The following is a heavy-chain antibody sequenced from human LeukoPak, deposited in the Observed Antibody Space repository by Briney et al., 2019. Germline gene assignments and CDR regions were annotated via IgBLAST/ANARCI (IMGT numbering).Heavy chain of an antibody. CDR3: ARGPVWSGYYNIDY. Sequence: GGSLRLSCAASGFTFSSYSMNWVRQAPGKGLEWVSSISSSSSYIYYAHSVKGRFTISRDNAKTSLYLQMNSLRAEDTAVYYCARGPVWSGYYNIDYWGQGTLVTVSS. CDR1: GFTFSSYS. CDR2: ISSSSSYI. J-gene: IGHJ4*02. D-gene: IGHD3-3*01. V-gene: IGHV3-21*01.